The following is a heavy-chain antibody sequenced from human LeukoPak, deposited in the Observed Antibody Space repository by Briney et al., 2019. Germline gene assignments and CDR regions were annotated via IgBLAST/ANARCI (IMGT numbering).Heavy chain of an antibody. J-gene: IGHJ4*02. CDR2: IYYSGST. CDR1: GGSISSSSYY. D-gene: IGHD3-16*02. Sequence: SETLSLTCTVSGGSISSSSYYWGWIRQPPGTGLEWIGSIYYSGSTYYNPSLKSRVTISVDTSKNQFSLKPSSVTAADTAAYYCARRGRADYVWGSYRSYYFDYWGQGTLVTVSS. V-gene: IGHV4-39*01. CDR3: ARRGRADYVWGSYRSYYFDY.